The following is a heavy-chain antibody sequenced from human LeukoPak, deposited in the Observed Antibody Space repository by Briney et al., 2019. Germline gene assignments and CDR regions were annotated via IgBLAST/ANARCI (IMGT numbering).Heavy chain of an antibody. CDR3: ARRIFQGSSGWYLFDY. CDR2: ISSAGSTK. V-gene: IGHV3-30-3*01. D-gene: IGHD6-19*01. Sequence: GGSLRLSCAASGFTFNTYAMHWVRQAAGMGLEWVAVISSAGSTKYYADSVKGRFTVSRDNSENTLYLQMNSLRAEDTAVYYCARRIFQGSSGWYLFDYWGQGTLVTVSS. CDR1: GFTFNTYA. J-gene: IGHJ4*02.